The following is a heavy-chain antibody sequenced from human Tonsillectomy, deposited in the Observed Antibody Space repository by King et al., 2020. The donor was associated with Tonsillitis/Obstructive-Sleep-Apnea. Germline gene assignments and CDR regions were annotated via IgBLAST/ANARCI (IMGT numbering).Heavy chain of an antibody. CDR1: GFTFDDYA. CDR2: ISWNSGSI. D-gene: IGHD2-2*01. Sequence: QLVQSGGGLVQPGRSLRLSCAASGFTFDDYAMHWVRQARGKGLEWVSGISWNSGSIGYADSVKGRFTISRDNAKNSLYLQMNSLRAEDTALYYCAKDRGSGVVVPAADFDYWGQGTLVTVSS. CDR3: AKDRGSGVVVPAADFDY. J-gene: IGHJ4*02. V-gene: IGHV3-9*01.